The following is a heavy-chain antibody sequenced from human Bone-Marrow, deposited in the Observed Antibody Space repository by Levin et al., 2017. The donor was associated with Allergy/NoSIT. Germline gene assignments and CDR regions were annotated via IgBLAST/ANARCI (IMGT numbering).Heavy chain of an antibody. CDR3: ARASPGVTMIVVVISSGAFDI. J-gene: IGHJ3*02. D-gene: IGHD3-22*01. CDR1: GFTFSSYA. Sequence: GESLKISCAASGFTFSSYAMHWVRQAPGKGLEWVAVISYDGSNKYYADSVKGRFTISRDNSKNTLYLQMNSLRAEDTAVYYCARASPGVTMIVVVISSGAFDIWGQGTMVTVSS. V-gene: IGHV3-30-3*01. CDR2: ISYDGSNK.